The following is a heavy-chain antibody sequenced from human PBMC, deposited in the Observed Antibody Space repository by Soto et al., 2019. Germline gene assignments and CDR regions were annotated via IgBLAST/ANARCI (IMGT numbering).Heavy chain of an antibody. V-gene: IGHV1-58*01. Sequence: SVRVSCKASGFTFPNSAVQWERLARGQRFEWIARSVVGSGNTNYAQKFQERLAISRDMSTNTAYMELSSLRSEDTAVYYCARDYYDILTGQGPYDALDISGQGTMVTVSS. CDR1: GFTFPNSA. CDR3: ARDYYDILTGQGPYDALDI. CDR2: SVVGSGNT. D-gene: IGHD3-9*01. J-gene: IGHJ3*02.